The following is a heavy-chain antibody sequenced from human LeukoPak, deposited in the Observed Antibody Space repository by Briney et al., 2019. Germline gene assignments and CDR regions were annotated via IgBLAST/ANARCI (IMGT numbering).Heavy chain of an antibody. CDR1: GGSFSGYY. D-gene: IGHD3-10*01. J-gene: IGHJ4*02. CDR2: INHSGST. CDR3: ARDRPYYFGSGSYYDGFDS. Sequence: KASETLSLTCAVYGGSFSGYYWSWIRQPPGKGLEWIGEINHSGSTNYNPSLKSRVTISVDTSKNQFSLKLSSVTAADTAVYYCARDRPYYFGSGSYYDGFDSWGQGTLVTVSS. V-gene: IGHV4-34*01.